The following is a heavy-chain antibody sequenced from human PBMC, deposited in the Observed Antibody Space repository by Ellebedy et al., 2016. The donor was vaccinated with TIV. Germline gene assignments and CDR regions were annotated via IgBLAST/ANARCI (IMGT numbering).Heavy chain of an antibody. Sequence: MPSETLSLTCAVSGGSISSSNWWSWVRQPPGKGLEWIGEIYHSGSTNYNPSLKSRVTISVDKSKNQFSLKLSSVTAADTAVYYCARYSCSGGSCYSRDAFDIWGQGTMVTVSS. CDR2: IYHSGST. D-gene: IGHD2-15*01. J-gene: IGHJ3*02. CDR3: ARYSCSGGSCYSRDAFDI. CDR1: GGSISSSNW. V-gene: IGHV4-4*02.